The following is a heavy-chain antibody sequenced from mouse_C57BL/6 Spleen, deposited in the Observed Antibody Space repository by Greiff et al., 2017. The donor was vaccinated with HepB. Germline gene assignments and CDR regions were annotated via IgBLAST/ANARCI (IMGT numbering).Heavy chain of an antibody. J-gene: IGHJ4*01. CDR2: IDPSDSET. D-gene: IGHD1-2*01. CDR1: GYTFTSYW. V-gene: IGHV1-52*01. Sequence: VQLQQPGAELVRPGSSVKLSCKASGYTFTSYWMHWVKQRPIQGLEWIGNIDPSDSETHYNQKFKDKATLTVDKSSSTAYMQLSRLTSEDSAVYYCAIHDYGAMDYWGQGTSVTVSS. CDR3: AIHDYGAMDY.